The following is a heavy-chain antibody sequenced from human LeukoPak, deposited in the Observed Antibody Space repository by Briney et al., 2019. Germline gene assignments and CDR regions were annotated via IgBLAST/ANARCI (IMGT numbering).Heavy chain of an antibody. J-gene: IGHJ4*02. D-gene: IGHD1-26*01. CDR2: INPSGGST. CDR1: GYTFTSYH. V-gene: IGHV1-46*01. CDR3: TRSSTKWELGGLGY. Sequence: ASVKVSCKASGYTFTSYHMHWVRQAPGQGLEIMGIINPSGGSTTYAQKLQGRVTMTTDTSTSTAYMELRSLRSDDTAVYYCTRSSTKWELGGLGYWGQGTLVTVSS.